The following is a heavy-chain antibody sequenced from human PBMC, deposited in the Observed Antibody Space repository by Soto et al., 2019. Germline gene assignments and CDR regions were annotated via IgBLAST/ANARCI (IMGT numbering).Heavy chain of an antibody. CDR2: ISSSSSTI. CDR3: GRDNENRAADDYYYYYYMDV. D-gene: IGHD6-13*01. Sequence: EVQLVESGGGLVQPGGSLRLSCAASGFTFSSYSMNWVRQAPGKGLEWVSYISSSSSTIYYADSVKGRFTISRDNAKNYSHQQKNSRRAEDDAVYYCGRDNENRAADDYYYYYYMDVWGKGTTVTVSS. J-gene: IGHJ6*03. CDR1: GFTFSSYS. V-gene: IGHV3-48*01.